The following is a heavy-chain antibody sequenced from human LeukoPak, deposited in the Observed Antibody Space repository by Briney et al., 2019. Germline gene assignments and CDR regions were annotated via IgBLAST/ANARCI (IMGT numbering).Heavy chain of an antibody. CDR1: GVSISSSSYY. CDR2: IYYSGST. J-gene: IGHJ4*02. CDR3: ATYYYDSSGYHYFDY. V-gene: IGHV4-39*07. Sequence: SETLSLTCTVSGVSISSSSYYWGWIRQPPGKGLEWIGSIYYSGSTYYNPSLKSRVTISVDTSKNQFSLKLSSVTAADTAVYYCATYYYDSSGYHYFDYWGQGTLVTVSS. D-gene: IGHD3-22*01.